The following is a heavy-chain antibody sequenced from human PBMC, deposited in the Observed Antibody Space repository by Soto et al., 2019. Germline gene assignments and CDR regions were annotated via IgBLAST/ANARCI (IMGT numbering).Heavy chain of an antibody. CDR1: GYSFTSYW. CDR3: ARRMETEYSGLTPHFDY. V-gene: IGHV5-51*01. D-gene: IGHD5-12*01. CDR2: IYPGDSDT. J-gene: IGHJ4*02. Sequence: GESLKISCKGSGYSFTSYWIGWVRQMPGKGLEWMGIIYPGDSDTRYSPSFQGQVTNSADKSISTAYLQWSSLKASDTAMYYCARRMETEYSGLTPHFDYWGQGTLVTVSS.